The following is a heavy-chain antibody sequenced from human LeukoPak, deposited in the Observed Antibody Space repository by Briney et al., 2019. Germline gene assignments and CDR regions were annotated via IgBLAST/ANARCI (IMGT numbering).Heavy chain of an antibody. J-gene: IGHJ4*02. CDR3: AKDRTLSTRGFDY. CDR1: GFTFSSYA. CDR2: TSGGGGST. D-gene: IGHD1-1*01. Sequence: GGSLRLSCAASGFTFSSYAMSWVRQAPGKGLEWVSATSGGGGSTYDADSVKGRFTISRDNSKNTLYLQMNSLRAEDTAVYYCAKDRTLSTRGFDYWGQGTLVTVSS. V-gene: IGHV3-23*01.